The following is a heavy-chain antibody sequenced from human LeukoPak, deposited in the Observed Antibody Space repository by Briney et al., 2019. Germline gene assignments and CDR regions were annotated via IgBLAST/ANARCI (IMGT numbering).Heavy chain of an antibody. Sequence: GGSLRLSCAASGFTFSNYWMCWVRQAPGKGLEWVANIRQDGSEKYYVDSMRGRFTISRGNAKNSLYLQMSSLRAEDTAVYYCARSTAGLDYWGQGTLVTVSS. J-gene: IGHJ4*02. CDR3: ARSTAGLDY. V-gene: IGHV3-7*01. D-gene: IGHD1-1*01. CDR1: GFTFSNYW. CDR2: IRQDGSEK.